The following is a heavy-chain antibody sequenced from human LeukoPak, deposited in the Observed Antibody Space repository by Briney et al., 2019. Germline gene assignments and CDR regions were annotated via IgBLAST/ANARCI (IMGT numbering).Heavy chain of an antibody. CDR2: INLGDSDA. CDR1: GHRFTNHW. V-gene: IGHV5-51*01. D-gene: IGHD1-26*01. CDR3: ARRPYSGSPNWFDP. Sequence: GESLKISCEVSGHRFTNHWIGWVRQMPGKGLEWMGIINLGDSDAKYSPSFQGQVTISLDKSISTAYLQWRSLKASDTAMYYCARRPYSGSPNWFDPWGQGTLVTVSS. J-gene: IGHJ5*02.